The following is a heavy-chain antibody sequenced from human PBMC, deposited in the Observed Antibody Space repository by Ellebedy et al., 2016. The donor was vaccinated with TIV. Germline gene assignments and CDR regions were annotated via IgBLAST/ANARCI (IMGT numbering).Heavy chain of an antibody. J-gene: IGHJ3*02. Sequence: ASVKVSCKASGYTFTSYAISWVRQAPGQGLEWMGRIIPILGIANYAQKFQGRVTITADKSTSTAYMELSSLRSEDTAVYYCARGHTTDPESDIWGQGTMVTVSS. CDR1: GYTFTSYA. CDR3: ARGHTTDPESDI. CDR2: IIPILGIA. D-gene: IGHD1-1*01. V-gene: IGHV1-69*04.